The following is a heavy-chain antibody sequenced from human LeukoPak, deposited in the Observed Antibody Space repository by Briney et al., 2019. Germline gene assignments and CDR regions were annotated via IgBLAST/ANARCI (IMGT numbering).Heavy chain of an antibody. D-gene: IGHD5-12*01. V-gene: IGHV4-59*01. J-gene: IGHJ4*02. CDR2: IYYSGST. CDR1: GGSISSYY. CDR3: ASGYDTFYYFDY. Sequence: SETLSLTCTVSGGSISSYYWSWIRQPPGKGLEWIGYIYYSGSTNYNPSLKSRVTISVDTSKNQFSLKLSSVTAADTAVYYCASGYDTFYYFDYWGQGTLVTVSS.